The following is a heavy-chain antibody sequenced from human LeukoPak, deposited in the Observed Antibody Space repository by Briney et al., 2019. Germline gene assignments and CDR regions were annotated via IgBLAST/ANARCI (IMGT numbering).Heavy chain of an antibody. Sequence: ASVKVSCKVSGYTLTELSMHWVRQAPGKGLEWMGGFDPEDGEKIYAQKFQGRVTMTEDTSTDTAYMELSSLRSEDTAVYYCATGVRLWDLSWFDLWGQGTLVTVSS. CDR3: ATGVRLWDLSWFDL. V-gene: IGHV1-24*01. J-gene: IGHJ5*02. CDR2: FDPEDGEK. CDR1: GYTLTELS. D-gene: IGHD1-26*01.